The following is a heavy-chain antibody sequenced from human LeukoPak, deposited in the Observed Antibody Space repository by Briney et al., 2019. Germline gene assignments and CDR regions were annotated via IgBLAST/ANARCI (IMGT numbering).Heavy chain of an antibody. CDR2: VYHDGRT. D-gene: IGHD3-22*01. CDR1: GGSISRSNW. J-gene: IGHJ3*02. V-gene: IGHV4-4*02. CDR3: ARDDDDSRAFNS. Sequence: PSETLSLTCAVSGGSISRSNWWSWVRQPPGKGLEWIGEVYHDGRTNYSPSLKSRVTISVDKSKNQFSLKLRSVTAADTAVYYCARDDDDSRAFNSWGQGTMVTVSS.